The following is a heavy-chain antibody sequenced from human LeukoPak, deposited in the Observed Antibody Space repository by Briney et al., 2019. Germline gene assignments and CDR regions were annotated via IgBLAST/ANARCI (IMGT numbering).Heavy chain of an antibody. CDR1: GFTFSSYS. Sequence: PGGSLRLSCAASGFTFSSYSMNLVRQAPGKGLEWVSSISSSSYIYYADSVKGRFTISRDNAKNSLYLQMNSLRAEDTAVYYCARGDGGAAGYDYWGQGTLVTVSS. CDR3: ARGDGGAAGYDY. CDR2: ISSSSYI. J-gene: IGHJ4*02. V-gene: IGHV3-21*01. D-gene: IGHD1-26*01.